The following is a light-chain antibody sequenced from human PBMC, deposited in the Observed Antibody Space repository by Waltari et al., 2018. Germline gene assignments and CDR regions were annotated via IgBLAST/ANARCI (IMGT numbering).Light chain of an antibody. Sequence: QSVLTQPPSVSAAPGQRVTISCSGTSSNIGNHYVSWYQRLPGTAPKLLIYDNNKRPSGMAGGFSGSKSGTSATLGITGLHTWDEADYFCGTWDNSLSIMIFGGGTKLTVL. CDR3: GTWDNSLSIMI. V-gene: IGLV1-51*01. CDR1: SSNIGNHY. CDR2: DNN. J-gene: IGLJ2*01.